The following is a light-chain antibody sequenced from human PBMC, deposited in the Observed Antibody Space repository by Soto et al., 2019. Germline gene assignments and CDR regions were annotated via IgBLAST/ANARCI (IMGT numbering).Light chain of an antibody. CDR1: QVISSW. V-gene: IGKV1-12*01. J-gene: IGKJ3*01. CDR2: SAS. CDR3: QQANSFPLT. Sequence: DIQMTQLPYAMSASVGDRVTITCRASQVISSWLAWYHQKPGKAPNLLIYSASTLHSGVPSRFSGSGSGTDFTRTISSLQPEDLGTYNGQQANSFPLTFGPGTKVDMK.